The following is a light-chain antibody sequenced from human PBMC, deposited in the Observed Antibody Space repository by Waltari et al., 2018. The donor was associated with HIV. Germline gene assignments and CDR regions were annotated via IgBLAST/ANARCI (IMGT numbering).Light chain of an antibody. CDR3: AVWDGSLSVGV. CDR1: SSNVGSSS. V-gene: IGLV1-47*01. J-gene: IGLJ2*01. CDR2: RSY. Sequence: QSVLTQPPSASGTPAQRVPIPCSGSSSNVGSSSVYCDQQAPGTAPKLLSHRSYQRLSGVPDRFSGSKSGTSASLAISGLRSEDEADYYCAVWDGSLSVGVFGGGTKVTVL.